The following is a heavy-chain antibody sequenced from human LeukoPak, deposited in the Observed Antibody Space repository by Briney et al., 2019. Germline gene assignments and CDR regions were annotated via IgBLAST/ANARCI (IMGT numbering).Heavy chain of an antibody. CDR1: GFTFSSHW. D-gene: IGHD5-18*01. J-gene: IGHJ6*03. V-gene: IGHV3-7*04. CDR3: ARVKSGYSYGPHYYYYYYMDV. Sequence: SGGSLRLSCAASGFTFSSHWMSWVRQAPGKGLEWVANIKQDGSEKNYVDSVKGRFTISRDNAKNSLYLQMNSLRAEDTAVYYCARVKSGYSYGPHYYYYYYMDVWGKGTTVTVSS. CDR2: IKQDGSEK.